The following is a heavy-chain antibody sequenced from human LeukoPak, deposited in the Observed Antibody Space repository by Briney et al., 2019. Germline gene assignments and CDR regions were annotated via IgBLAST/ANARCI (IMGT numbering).Heavy chain of an antibody. Sequence: GGSLRLSCAASGFTFSSYGMSWVRQAPGKGLEWVSAISGSGGSTYYADSVKGRFTISRDNSKNTLYLQMNSLRAEDTAVYYCAKDRSILTGYGRGWGQGTLVTVSS. CDR2: ISGSGGST. CDR1: GFTFSSYG. D-gene: IGHD3-9*01. J-gene: IGHJ4*02. V-gene: IGHV3-23*01. CDR3: AKDRSILTGYGRG.